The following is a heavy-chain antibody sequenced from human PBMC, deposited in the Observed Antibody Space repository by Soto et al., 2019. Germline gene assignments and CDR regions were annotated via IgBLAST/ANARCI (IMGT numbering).Heavy chain of an antibody. CDR1: GFTFSSYS. J-gene: IGHJ4*02. CDR2: ISSSSSYI. V-gene: IGHV3-21*01. D-gene: IGHD6-19*01. CDR3: ARVRAGAGTGMCLDY. Sequence: GGSLRLSCAASGFTFSSYSMNWDRQAPGKGLEWVSSISSSSSYIYYADSVKGRFTISRDNAKNSLYLQMNSLRAEDTAVYYCARVRAGAGTGMCLDYLCQGALHKVSS.